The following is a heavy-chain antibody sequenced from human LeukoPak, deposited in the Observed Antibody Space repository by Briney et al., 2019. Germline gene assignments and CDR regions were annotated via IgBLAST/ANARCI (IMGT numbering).Heavy chain of an antibody. J-gene: IGHJ4*02. CDR1: GYTFSDYY. V-gene: IGHV1-2*02. D-gene: IGHD3-22*01. Sequence: ASVKVSCKASGYTFSDYYIHWVRQAPGQGLEWMGWINPNSGGTSYARKFQGRVTMTRDTSISTAYMELSRLGSDDTAVYYCARDGYYASSGYYPFLDYWGQGTLVTVSS. CDR3: ARDGYYASSGYYPFLDY. CDR2: INPNSGGT.